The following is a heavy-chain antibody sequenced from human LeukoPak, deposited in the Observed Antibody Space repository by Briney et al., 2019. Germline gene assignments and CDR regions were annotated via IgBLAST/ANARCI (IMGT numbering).Heavy chain of an antibody. J-gene: IGHJ5*02. D-gene: IGHD3-10*01. CDR2: IYTSGST. Sequence: SETLSLTCTVSGGFISSYYWSWIRQPAGKGLEWLGRIYTSGSTNYNPSLKSRVTMSVDTSKNQFSLKLSSVTAADTAVYYCARDGDRFGSPFDPWGQGTLVTVSS. CDR3: ARDGDRFGSPFDP. V-gene: IGHV4-4*07. CDR1: GGFISSYY.